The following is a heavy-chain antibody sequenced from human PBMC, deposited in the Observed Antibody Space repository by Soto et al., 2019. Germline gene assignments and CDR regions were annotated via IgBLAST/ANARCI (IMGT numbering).Heavy chain of an antibody. CDR2: IKGDGTIT. V-gene: IGHV3-74*01. D-gene: IGHD3-10*01. CDR1: GFTFSRDW. J-gene: IGHJ4*02. Sequence: EVQLVESGGGLVQPGGSLRLSCAASGFTFSRDWMHWVRQSPGKGLVWVSRIKGDGTITNYADSVKGRFTTSRDNAKNTVYLQLNSLTTEDTAVYYCARGGLGNHYNDYWGQGTLVTVSS. CDR3: ARGGLGNHYNDY.